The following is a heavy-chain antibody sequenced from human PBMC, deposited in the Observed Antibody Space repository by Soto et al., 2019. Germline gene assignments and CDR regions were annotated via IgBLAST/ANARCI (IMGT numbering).Heavy chain of an antibody. V-gene: IGHV4-61*08. CDR1: GGSISSGGYY. D-gene: IGHD5-18*01. CDR2: IYSSGST. CDR3: ARDHRHSYGVYYFDY. Sequence: SETLSLTCAVSGGSISSGGYYWNWIRQSPGKGLEWIGYIYSSGSTHYNPSLQNRVTISIDTSKNQVSLNVNSVTAADTAVYYCARDHRHSYGVYYFDYWGQGTPVTVSS. J-gene: IGHJ4*02.